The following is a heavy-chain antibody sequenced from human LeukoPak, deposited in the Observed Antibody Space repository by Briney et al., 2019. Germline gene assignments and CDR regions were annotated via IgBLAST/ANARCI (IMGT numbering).Heavy chain of an antibody. V-gene: IGHV3-33*01. CDR3: ARDNGGYSYGYLDY. CDR2: IWYDGSNK. Sequence: GGSLILSCAASGFTLSSYGMHWVRQAPGKGLEWVAVIWYDGSNKYYADSVKGRFTISRDNSKNTLYLQMNSLRAEDTAVYYCARDNGGYSYGYLDYWGQGTLVTVSS. J-gene: IGHJ4*02. D-gene: IGHD5-18*01. CDR1: GFTLSSYG.